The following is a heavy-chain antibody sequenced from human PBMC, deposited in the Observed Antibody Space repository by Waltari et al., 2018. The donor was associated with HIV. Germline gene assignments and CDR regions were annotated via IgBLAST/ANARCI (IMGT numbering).Heavy chain of an antibody. CDR3: AKAYDSSGFQYYFDY. J-gene: IGHJ4*02. CDR1: GFSFVDYA. D-gene: IGHD3-22*01. V-gene: IGHV3-9*01. Sequence: EVQLVESGGDLVQPGGSLRLSCAASGFSFVDYAMYWVRQAPGKGLEWISGINWNSDNIGYADSVKGRFTISRDHAKNSLYLQMNSLRPEDTALYYCAKAYDSSGFQYYFDYWGQGTLVTVSS. CDR2: INWNSDNI.